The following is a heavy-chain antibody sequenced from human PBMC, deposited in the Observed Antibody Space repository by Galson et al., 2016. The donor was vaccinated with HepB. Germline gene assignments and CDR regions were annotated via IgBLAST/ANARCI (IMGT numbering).Heavy chain of an antibody. J-gene: IGHJ6*01. D-gene: IGHD3-10*01. Sequence: SLRLSCAASGFPVGDYAMSWFRQAPGKGREWVGFIRSKAYGGTTDYAASVKGIFTISRDDSKSIAYLQMNSLKTEDTAVYYCTRDTVRGGQCEPRHKPPCRGARSHQGALGT. CDR3: TRDTVRGGQCEPRHKPPCRGARSHQ. CDR1: GFPVGDYA. CDR2: IRSKAYGGTT. V-gene: IGHV3-49*03.